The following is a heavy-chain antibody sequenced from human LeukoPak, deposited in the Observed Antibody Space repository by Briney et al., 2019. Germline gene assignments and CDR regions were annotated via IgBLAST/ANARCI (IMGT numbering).Heavy chain of an antibody. CDR3: ATRGY. Sequence: SETLSLTCTVSGGSISSDYWQWIRHPPGKGLEWIGYIHNSGSNNYNPSLKSRVTISIDTSKNQFSLKLTSVTAADTAVYYCATRGYWGQGTLVTVSS. CDR2: IHNSGSN. D-gene: IGHD3-10*01. CDR1: GGSISSDY. J-gene: IGHJ4*02. V-gene: IGHV4-59*08.